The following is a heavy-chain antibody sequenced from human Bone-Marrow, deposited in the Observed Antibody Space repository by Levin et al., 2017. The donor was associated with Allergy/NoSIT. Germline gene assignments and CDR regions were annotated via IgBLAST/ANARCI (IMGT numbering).Heavy chain of an antibody. Sequence: GGSLRLSCAASGFTFSTYDMHWVRQATGKGLEWVSAIGKCGDTHYPGSLKGRFTISREKAENSLYLQMNSLRAGATAVYFCVRDPSGRGMDVWGQGTTVTVSS. D-gene: IGHD1-26*01. J-gene: IGHJ6*02. V-gene: IGHV3-13*01. CDR2: IGKCGDT. CDR3: VRDPSGRGMDV. CDR1: GFTFSTYD.